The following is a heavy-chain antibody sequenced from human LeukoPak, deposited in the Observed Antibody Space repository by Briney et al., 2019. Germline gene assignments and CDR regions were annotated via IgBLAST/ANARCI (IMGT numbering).Heavy chain of an antibody. CDR2: IYTSGST. J-gene: IGHJ6*04. V-gene: IGHV4-4*09. CDR1: GGSISSYY. D-gene: IGHD6-19*01. CDR3: DRASGGMDV. Sequence: SETLSLTCTVSGGSISSYYWSWIRQPPGKGLEWIGYIYTSGSTNYNPSLKSRVTISVDTSKNQFSLKLSSVTAAHTAVYYYDRASGGMDVWGKGTTVTVSS.